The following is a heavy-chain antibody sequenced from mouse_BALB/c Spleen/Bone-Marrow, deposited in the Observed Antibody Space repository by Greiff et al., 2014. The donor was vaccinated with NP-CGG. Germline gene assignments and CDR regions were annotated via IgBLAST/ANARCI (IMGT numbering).Heavy chain of an antibody. D-gene: IGHD1-1*01. CDR3: DIYYYGSSGFAY. CDR1: GFNIKDTY. J-gene: IGHJ3*01. Sequence: EVQLQQSGAELVKPGASVKLSCTASGFNIKDTYMHWVKQRPEQGLEWIGRIDPANGNTKYDPKFQGKATITADTSSNTAYLQLSSLTSEDIAVYYCDIYYYGSSGFAYWGQGTPVTVSA. V-gene: IGHV14-3*02. CDR2: IDPANGNT.